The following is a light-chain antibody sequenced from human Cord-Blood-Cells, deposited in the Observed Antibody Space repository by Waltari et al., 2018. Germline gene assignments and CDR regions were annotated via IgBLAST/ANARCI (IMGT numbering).Light chain of an antibody. CDR2: GAS. Sequence: IVLTQSPGTLSLSPGERATLSCRASQSVSSSYLAWYQQKPGQAPRLLIYGASSRATGIPDKVSGSGSETDFTLTSSRLEPEDFAVYYCQQYGSAPYTFSQGTKLEIK. J-gene: IGKJ2*01. CDR1: QSVSSSY. CDR3: QQYGSAPYT. V-gene: IGKV3-20*01.